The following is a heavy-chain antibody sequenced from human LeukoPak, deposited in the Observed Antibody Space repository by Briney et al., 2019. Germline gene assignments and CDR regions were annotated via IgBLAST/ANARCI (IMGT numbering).Heavy chain of an antibody. CDR3: ARTPNYYGSGRTDY. V-gene: IGHV4-39*07. CDR2: IYYSGST. J-gene: IGHJ4*02. D-gene: IGHD3-10*01. Sequence: SETLSLTCTVSGGSISSSSYYWGWIRQPPGKGLEWIGSIYYSGSTYYNPSLKSRVTISVDTSKNQFSLKLSSVTAADTAVYYCARTPNYYGSGRTDYWGRGTLVTVSS. CDR1: GGSISSSSYY.